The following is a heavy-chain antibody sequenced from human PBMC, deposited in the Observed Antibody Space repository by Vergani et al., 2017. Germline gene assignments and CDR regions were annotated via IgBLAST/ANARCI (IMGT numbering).Heavy chain of an antibody. CDR1: GYTFTSYY. V-gene: IGHV1-46*01. Sequence: QVQLVQSGAEVKKPGASVKVSCKASGYTFTSYYMHWVRQAPGQGLEWMGIINPSGGSTSYAQKFQGRVTMTRDTSTSTVYMEVSSLRSEDTAVYYCARVPINSSPREGYFDYWGQGTLVTVSS. CDR2: INPSGGST. D-gene: IGHD6-13*01. CDR3: ARVPINSSPREGYFDY. J-gene: IGHJ4*02.